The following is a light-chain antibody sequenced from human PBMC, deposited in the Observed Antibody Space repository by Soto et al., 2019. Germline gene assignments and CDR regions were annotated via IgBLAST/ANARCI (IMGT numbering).Light chain of an antibody. V-gene: IGKV3-11*01. CDR2: DAS. J-gene: IGKJ5*01. CDR3: QQHNNWPPIT. CDR1: QSVSSY. Sequence: EIVLTQSPATLSLSPGERATLSCRASQSVSSYLAWYQQKPDQAPRLLIFDASKRATGIPARFRGSGSGTEFTPPTVSLQSDDVAVYYCQQHNNWPPITFGQGTRLEIK.